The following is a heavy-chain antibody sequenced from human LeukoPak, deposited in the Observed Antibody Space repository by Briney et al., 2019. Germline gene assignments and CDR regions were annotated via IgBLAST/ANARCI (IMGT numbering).Heavy chain of an antibody. CDR3: ARADVGVPAAIVRYYYYYGMDV. CDR2: INHSGST. CDR1: GGSFSGYY. D-gene: IGHD2-2*02. V-gene: IGHV4-34*01. J-gene: IGHJ6*02. Sequence: SETLSLTCAVYGGSFSGYYWSWIRQPPGKGLEWIGEINHSGSTNYNPSLKSRVTISVDTSKNQFSLKLSSVTPADTAVYYCARADVGVPAAIVRYYYYYGMDVWGQGTTVTVSS.